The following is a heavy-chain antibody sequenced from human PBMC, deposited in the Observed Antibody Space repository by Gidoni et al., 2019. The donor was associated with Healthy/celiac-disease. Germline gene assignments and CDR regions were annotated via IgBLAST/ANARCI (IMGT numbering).Heavy chain of an antibody. CDR1: GFTFSTAW. J-gene: IGHJ3*02. CDR3: TTAEYSSSSGAFDI. CDR2: IKSKTDGGTT. D-gene: IGHD6-6*01. Sequence: EVQLVESGGGLVKPGGSLRLSCAASGFTFSTAWMSWVRQDPGKGLEWVGRIKSKTDGGTTDYAAPVKGRFTISRDDSKNTLYLQMNSLKTEDTAVYYCTTAEYSSSSGAFDIWGQGTMVTVSS. V-gene: IGHV3-15*01.